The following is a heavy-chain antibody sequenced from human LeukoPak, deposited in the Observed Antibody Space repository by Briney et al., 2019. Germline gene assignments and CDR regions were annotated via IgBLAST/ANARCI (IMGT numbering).Heavy chain of an antibody. CDR3: TKDISSGRPAPYGMDV. J-gene: IGHJ6*02. CDR1: GFTFGAYC. D-gene: IGHD3-10*01. CDR2: INWNSDTI. Sequence: GGSLRLSCAASGFTFGAYCMHWVRQPPGRGLEWVSAINWNSDTIHYADSVRGRFTISRDNAKNTLYLQMNSLRVEDTAFYFCTKDISSGRPAPYGMDVWGHGTTVTVSS. V-gene: IGHV3-9*01.